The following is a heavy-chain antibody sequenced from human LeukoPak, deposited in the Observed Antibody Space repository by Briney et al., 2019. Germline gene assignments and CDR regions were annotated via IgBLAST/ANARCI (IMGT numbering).Heavy chain of an antibody. CDR1: GFPFNNFW. Sequence: GGSLRLSCAASGFPFNNFWIHWVRQVPGKGLVWVSRINVDGSDTAYADAVKGRFTISRDNAKNTVFLQMNSLRAEDTAIYYCARTGSGASTTNYWGQGTVVTVS. CDR3: ARTGSGASTTNY. J-gene: IGHJ4*02. D-gene: IGHD2-15*01. V-gene: IGHV3-74*01. CDR2: INVDGSDT.